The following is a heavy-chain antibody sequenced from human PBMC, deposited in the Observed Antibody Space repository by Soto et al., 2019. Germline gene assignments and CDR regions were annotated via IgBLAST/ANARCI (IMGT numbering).Heavy chain of an antibody. D-gene: IGHD3-16*01. CDR1: GHTLASYD. V-gene: IGHV1-8*01. CDR3: ARDPFYGWFDS. Sequence: QVQLVQSGAEVRKPGASVKVSCKASGHTLASYDINWVRQATGQGLERMGWMTPDSGDTGYAQKCDGRVTMTCDTTITTAYMELSSLRSDDTAVYYCARDPFYGWFDSWGQGTLVTVSS. J-gene: IGHJ5*01. CDR2: MTPDSGDT.